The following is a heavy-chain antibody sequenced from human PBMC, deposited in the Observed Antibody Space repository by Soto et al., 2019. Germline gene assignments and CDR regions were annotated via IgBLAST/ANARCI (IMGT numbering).Heavy chain of an antibody. D-gene: IGHD3-3*01. CDR2: IIPIFGTA. V-gene: IGHV1-69*12. J-gene: IGHJ6*02. CDR1: GGTFSSYA. CDR3: ASGDYDFWSGPGGGMDV. Sequence: QVPLVQSGAEVKKPGSSVKVSCKASGGTFSSYAISWVRQAPGQGLEWMGGIIPIFGTANYAQKFQGRVTITADESTSTASMELSSLRSEDTAVYYCASGDYDFWSGPGGGMDVWGQGTTVTVSS.